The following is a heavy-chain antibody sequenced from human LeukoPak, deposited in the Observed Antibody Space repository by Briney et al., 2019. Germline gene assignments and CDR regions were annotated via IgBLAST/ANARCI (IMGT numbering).Heavy chain of an antibody. V-gene: IGHV3-7*01. Sequence: PSETLSLTCAVYGGSFSGYYWSWIRQPPGKGLEWVGHIKEDGSEKYYVDSVKGRFTMSRDNAKNSLYLQMNSLRAEDTAVYYCARDGIHYGDYPWGQGTLVTVSS. CDR1: GGSFSGYY. CDR3: ARDGIHYGDYP. D-gene: IGHD4-17*01. CDR2: IKEDGSEK. J-gene: IGHJ5*02.